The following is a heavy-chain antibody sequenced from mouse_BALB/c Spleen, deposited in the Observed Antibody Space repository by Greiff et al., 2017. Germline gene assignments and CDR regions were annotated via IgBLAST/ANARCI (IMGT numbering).Heavy chain of an antibody. J-gene: IGHJ4*01. CDR3: ARWLHGNYSYYYAMDY. CDR2: IYPGDGDT. V-gene: IGHV1-80*01. D-gene: IGHD2-1*01. Sequence: QVQLQQSGAELVRPGSSVKISCKASGYAFSSYWMNWVKQRPGQGLEWIGQIYPGDGDTNYNGKFKGKATLTADKSSSTAYMQLSSLTSEDSAVYFCARWLHGNYSYYYAMDYWGQGTSVTVSS. CDR1: GYAFSSYW.